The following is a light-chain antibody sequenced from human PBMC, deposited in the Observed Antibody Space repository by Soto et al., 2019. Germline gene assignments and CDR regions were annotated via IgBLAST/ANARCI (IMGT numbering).Light chain of an antibody. CDR2: EVS. V-gene: IGLV2-8*01. Sequence: QSALTQPPSASGSPGQSVTISCTGTSSDVGGYNYVSWYHQHPGKAPKLMIYEVSKRPSGVPDRFSGSKSGNTASLTVSGLQAEDEADYYCSSYAGSNNLGVFGGGTQLTVL. CDR1: SSDVGGYNY. J-gene: IGLJ3*02. CDR3: SSYAGSNNLGV.